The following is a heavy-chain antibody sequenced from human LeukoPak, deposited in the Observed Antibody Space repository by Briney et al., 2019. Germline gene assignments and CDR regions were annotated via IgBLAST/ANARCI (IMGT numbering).Heavy chain of an antibody. Sequence: GGSLRLSCAASGFTFSDYYMSWIRQAPGKGLEWVSYISSSGSTIYYADSVKGRFTISRDNAKNSPYLQMNSLRAEDTAVYYCARDPFYGDYTDDAFDIWGQGTMVTVSS. CDR1: GFTFSDYY. CDR2: ISSSGSTI. J-gene: IGHJ3*02. CDR3: ARDPFYGDYTDDAFDI. V-gene: IGHV3-11*04. D-gene: IGHD4-17*01.